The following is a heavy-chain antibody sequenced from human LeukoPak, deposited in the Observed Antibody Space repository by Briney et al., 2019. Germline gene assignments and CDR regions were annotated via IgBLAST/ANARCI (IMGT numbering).Heavy chain of an antibody. CDR2: ISTSSSYT. V-gene: IGHV3-21*01. J-gene: IGHJ6*03. CDR3: RSVVTPLWYYYMDV. Sequence: PGGSLRLSCAASGITFSSYTMNWVRQAPGKGLEWVSFISTSSSYTYYADSVKGRFTISRDNARNPLYLQMNSLRAEDTAVYYCRSVVTPLWYYYMDVWGKGTTVTISS. CDR1: GITFSSYT. D-gene: IGHD3-22*01.